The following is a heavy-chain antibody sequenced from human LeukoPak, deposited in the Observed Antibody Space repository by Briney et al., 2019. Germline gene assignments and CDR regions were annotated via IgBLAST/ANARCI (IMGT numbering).Heavy chain of an antibody. CDR2: ISDTGSDT. CDR1: GFTFSSYG. Sequence: PGGSLRLSCAASGFTFSSYGMNWVRQAPGKGLEWVSAISDTGSDTYYADSVKGRFTISRDNAKNTVSLQMNSLRAEDTGVYYCARAPSEIGGYYPEYFRHWGQGTLVTVSS. V-gene: IGHV3-21*01. J-gene: IGHJ1*01. D-gene: IGHD3-22*01. CDR3: ARAPSEIGGYYPEYFRH.